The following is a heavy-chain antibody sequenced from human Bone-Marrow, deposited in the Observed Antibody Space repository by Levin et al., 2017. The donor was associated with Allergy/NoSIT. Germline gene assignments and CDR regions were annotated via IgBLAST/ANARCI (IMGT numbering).Heavy chain of an antibody. J-gene: IGHJ4*02. D-gene: IGHD1-14*01. V-gene: IGHV3-49*03. CDR3: ARNLPVTDLGY. CDR2: IRTKGDGGTT. Sequence: GESLKISCSASGFTFGHYAMTWFRQAPGKGLEWVGFIRTKGDGGTTEYAASVQDRFIISRDDSRSIAYLQMSSLKTEDTAVYYCARNLPVTDLGYWGQGTLVTVSS. CDR1: GFTFGHYA.